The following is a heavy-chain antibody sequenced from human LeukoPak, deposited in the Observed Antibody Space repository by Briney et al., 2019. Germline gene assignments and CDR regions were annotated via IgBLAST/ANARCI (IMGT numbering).Heavy chain of an antibody. CDR3: ARGPRRGRYFDWLLYAFDY. D-gene: IGHD3-9*01. CDR1: GGSISSGGYC. CDR2: IYHSGST. Sequence: SETLSLTCTVSGGSISSGGYCWSWIRQPPGKGLEWIGYIYHSGSTYYNPSLKSRVTISVDRSKNQFSLKLSSVTAADTAVYYCARGPRRGRYFDWLLYAFDYWGQGTLVTVSS. J-gene: IGHJ4*02. V-gene: IGHV4-30-2*01.